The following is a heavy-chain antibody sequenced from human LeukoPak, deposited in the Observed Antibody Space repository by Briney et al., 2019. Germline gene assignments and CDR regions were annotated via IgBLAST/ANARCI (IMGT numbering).Heavy chain of an antibody. V-gene: IGHV3-21*04. J-gene: IGHJ3*01. CDR1: GFTFSTYS. CDR3: ARDRYYDSSGYYGY. D-gene: IGHD3-22*01. Sequence: GGSLRLSCAASGFTFSTYSMNWVRQAPGKGLEWVSSISSNSRHIYYADSMRGRFTISRDNAKNSLYLQMNSLRAEDTALYYCARDRYYDSSGYYGYWGQGTMVTVSS. CDR2: ISSNSRHI.